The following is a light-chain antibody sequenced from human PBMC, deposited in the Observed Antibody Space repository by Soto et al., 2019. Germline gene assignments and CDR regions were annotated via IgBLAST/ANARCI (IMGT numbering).Light chain of an antibody. CDR1: SGDVGGYEY. Sequence: QSVLTQPRSVSGSPGQSVTISCLGTSGDVGGYEYVSWYQQHPGKAPRLLSFDVNKRPSGVPDRFSGSKSGNTASLTISGIEADAEADYYCCSYEGSFIRVFESGTKVTVL. V-gene: IGLV2-11*01. CDR3: CSYEGSFIRV. CDR2: DVN. J-gene: IGLJ1*01.